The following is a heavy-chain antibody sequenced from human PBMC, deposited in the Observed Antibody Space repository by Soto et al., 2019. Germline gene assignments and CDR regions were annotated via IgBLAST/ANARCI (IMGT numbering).Heavy chain of an antibody. V-gene: IGHV1-18*01. D-gene: IGHD5-12*01. Sequence: QVQLVQSGAEVKKPGASVKVSCKASGYTFTRSGISWVRQAPGQGLEWMGWISTYNGDTNYAQTFQGRVTMTTDTSTSTVHMEVRSLRSDDTAVYYCASERVAPYYYYGMDVWGQGTPVTVSS. J-gene: IGHJ6*02. CDR3: ASERVAPYYYYGMDV. CDR2: ISTYNGDT. CDR1: GYTFTRSG.